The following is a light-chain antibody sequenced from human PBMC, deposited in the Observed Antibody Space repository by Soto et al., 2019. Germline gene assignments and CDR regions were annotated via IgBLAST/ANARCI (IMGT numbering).Light chain of an antibody. CDR3: NSYTGSSTPYV. J-gene: IGLJ1*01. V-gene: IGLV2-14*01. CDR2: DVT. CDR1: SSDIGAYNY. Sequence: QSALTQPASVSGSPGQSITISCTGTSSDIGAYNYVSWYQQHPGKAPKLIIYDVTNRPSGVSNRFSGSKSGSTASLTISGLQAEDEADYYCNSYTGSSTPYVFGTGTKETVL.